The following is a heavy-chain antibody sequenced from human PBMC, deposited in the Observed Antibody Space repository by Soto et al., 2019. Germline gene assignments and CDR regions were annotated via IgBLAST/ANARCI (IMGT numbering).Heavy chain of an antibody. CDR1: GGTFSSYA. CDR3: ATITMVRGPLYYYYGMDV. V-gene: IGHV1-69*13. D-gene: IGHD3-10*01. Sequence: ASVKVSCKASGGTFSSYAISWVRQAPGQGLEWMGGIIPIFGTANYAQKFQGRVTITADESTSTAYMELSSLRSEDTAVYYCATITMVRGPLYYYYGMDVWGQGTTVTVSS. CDR2: IIPIFGTA. J-gene: IGHJ6*02.